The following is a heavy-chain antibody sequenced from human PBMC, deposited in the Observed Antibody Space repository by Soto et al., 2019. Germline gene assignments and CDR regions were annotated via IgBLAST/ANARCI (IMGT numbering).Heavy chain of an antibody. CDR3: ARGQVGAFDR. V-gene: IGHV3-74*01. D-gene: IGHD1-26*01. Sequence: DVQLVESGGGSVQPGGSLSLSCAATGFTFSYYWMHWVRQAPGKGLVWVSRIHSDGSSTTDADSVKGRFTISRDNGKNTLYVQMNRLRAEEMAVYFCARGQVGAFDRWGQGTMGTVAS. CDR2: IHSDGSST. J-gene: IGHJ3*01. CDR1: GFTFSYYW.